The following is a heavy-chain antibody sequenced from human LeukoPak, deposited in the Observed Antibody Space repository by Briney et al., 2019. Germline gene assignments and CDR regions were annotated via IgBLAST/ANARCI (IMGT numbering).Heavy chain of an antibody. D-gene: IGHD3-22*01. Sequence: GGSLRLSCAASGFTFSSYSMNWVRQAPGKGLEWVSYISSSSSTIYYADSVKGRFTISRDNAKNSLYLQMNSLRAEDTAVYYCARDKGDYGTSGSLFVFGGQGTLVTVSS. J-gene: IGHJ4*02. CDR3: ARDKGDYGTSGSLFVF. CDR1: GFTFSSYS. V-gene: IGHV3-48*01. CDR2: ISSSSSTI.